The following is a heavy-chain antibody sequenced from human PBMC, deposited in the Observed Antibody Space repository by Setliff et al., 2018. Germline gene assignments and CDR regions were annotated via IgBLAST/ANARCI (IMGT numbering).Heavy chain of an antibody. Sequence: SETLSLTCTVSGGSISSYYWSWIRQPAGKGLEWIGHIYIGGSANYNPSLKSRVIISVDTSKNQFSLKLSSVTAADTAVYYCARVESRYSSSWYFFDYWGQGTLVTVSS. CDR1: GGSISSYY. D-gene: IGHD6-13*01. CDR3: ARVESRYSSSWYFFDY. J-gene: IGHJ4*02. CDR2: IYIGGSA. V-gene: IGHV4-4*07.